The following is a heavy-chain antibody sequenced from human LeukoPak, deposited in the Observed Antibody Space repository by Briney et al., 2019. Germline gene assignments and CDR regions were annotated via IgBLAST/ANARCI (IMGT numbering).Heavy chain of an antibody. D-gene: IGHD4-17*01. CDR1: GGSISNGDYY. CDR2: IYYSGTT. CDR3: ASYGDKTVDY. J-gene: IGHJ4*02. V-gene: IGHV4-31*03. Sequence: SETLSLTCTVSGGSISNGDYYWTWIRQHLGKGLEWIGYIYYSGTTYYNPSLKSRVTISVDTSKNQFSLKLSSATAADTAVYYCASYGDKTVDYWGQGTLVTVSS.